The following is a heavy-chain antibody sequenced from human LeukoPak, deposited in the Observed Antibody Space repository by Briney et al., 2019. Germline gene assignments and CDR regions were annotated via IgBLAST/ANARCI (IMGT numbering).Heavy chain of an antibody. CDR1: GYTFTSYD. D-gene: IGHD3-10*01. Sequence: VSVKVSCKASGYTFTSYDINWVRQATGQGLEWMGWMNPNSGNTGYAQKFQGRVTITRNTSISTAYMELSSLRSEDTAVYYCARAPRITMVRGVIYWFDPWGQGTLVTVSS. J-gene: IGHJ5*02. V-gene: IGHV1-8*03. CDR3: ARAPRITMVRGVIYWFDP. CDR2: MNPNSGNT.